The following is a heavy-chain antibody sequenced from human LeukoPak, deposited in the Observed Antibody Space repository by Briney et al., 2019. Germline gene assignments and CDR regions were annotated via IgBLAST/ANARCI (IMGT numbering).Heavy chain of an antibody. D-gene: IGHD1-26*01. CDR2: IIPILGIA. CDR1: GGTFSSYA. J-gene: IGHJ2*01. CDR3: ARDPTGEWELRRGPHNWYFDL. Sequence: GASVKVSCKASGGTFSSYAISWVRQAPGRGLEWMGRIIPILGIANYAQKFQGRVTITADESTSTAYMELSSLRSEDTAVYYCARDPTGEWELRRGPHNWYFDLWGRGTLVTVSS. V-gene: IGHV1-69*04.